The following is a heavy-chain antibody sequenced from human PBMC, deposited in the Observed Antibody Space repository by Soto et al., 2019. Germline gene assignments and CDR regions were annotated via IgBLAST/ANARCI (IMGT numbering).Heavy chain of an antibody. Sequence: GGSLRLSCAASGFTFSSYDMHWVRQATGKGLEWVSAIGTAGDTYYPGSVKGRFTISRENAKNSLYLQMNSLRAGDTAVYYCARGGYGDYGLIWYFQHWGQGTLVTVSS. CDR2: IGTAGDT. J-gene: IGHJ1*01. CDR1: GFTFSSYD. V-gene: IGHV3-13*01. D-gene: IGHD4-17*01. CDR3: ARGGYGDYGLIWYFQH.